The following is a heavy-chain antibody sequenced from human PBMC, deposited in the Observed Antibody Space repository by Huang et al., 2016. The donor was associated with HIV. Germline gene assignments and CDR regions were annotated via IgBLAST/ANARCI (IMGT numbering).Heavy chain of an antibody. Sequence: QVQLVQSGAEVKKPGSSVKVSCKASGGTFSSYAISWVRQAPGKGLEWMGGIIPIFGTSSYEQKFQGRVTITADESTSTAYMELSSLRSEDTAVYYCARVESRRYYDSSGYYYWGQGTLVTVSS. CDR2: IIPIFGTS. CDR3: ARVESRRYYDSSGYYY. D-gene: IGHD3-22*01. J-gene: IGHJ4*02. CDR1: GGTFSSYA. V-gene: IGHV1-69*01.